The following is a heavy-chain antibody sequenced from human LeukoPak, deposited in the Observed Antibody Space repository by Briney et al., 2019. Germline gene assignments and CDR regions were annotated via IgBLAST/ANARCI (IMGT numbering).Heavy chain of an antibody. J-gene: IGHJ4*02. CDR3: ARDYYYGSGSYYPFDY. CDR2: IYHSGST. D-gene: IGHD3-10*01. Sequence: SSETLSLTCTVSGYSISSGYYWGWIRQPPGKGLEWIGSIYHSGSTYYNPSLKSRVTISVDTSKNQFSLKLSSVTAADTAVYYCARDYYYGSGSYYPFDYWGQGTLVTVSS. V-gene: IGHV4-38-2*02. CDR1: GYSISSGYY.